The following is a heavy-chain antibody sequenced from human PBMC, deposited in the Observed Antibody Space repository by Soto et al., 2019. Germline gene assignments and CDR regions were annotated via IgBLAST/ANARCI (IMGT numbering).Heavy chain of an antibody. CDR3: ARVRLEFDY. CDR2: IYYSGST. J-gene: IGHJ4*02. D-gene: IGHD1-1*01. CDR1: GGSISSYY. V-gene: IGHV4-59*01. Sequence: SETLSLTCTVSGGSISSYYWIWIRQPPGKGLEWIGYIYYSGSTNYNPSLKSRVTISVDTSKNQFSLKLSSVTAADTAVYYCARVRLEFDYWGQGTLVTVSS.